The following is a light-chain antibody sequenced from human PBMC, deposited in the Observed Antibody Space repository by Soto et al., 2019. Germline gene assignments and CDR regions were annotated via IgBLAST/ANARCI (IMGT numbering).Light chain of an antibody. Sequence: DIQMTQSPSSLSASVGDRVTIACRTSQSIGNSLIWYQQKPGKAPNLLIYASSSLQSGVPSRFSGSGSGTDFTLTISNLQPEDFATYYCQQSYTSPLTFGGGTKVEIK. V-gene: IGKV1-39*01. J-gene: IGKJ4*01. CDR2: ASS. CDR1: QSIGNS. CDR3: QQSYTSPLT.